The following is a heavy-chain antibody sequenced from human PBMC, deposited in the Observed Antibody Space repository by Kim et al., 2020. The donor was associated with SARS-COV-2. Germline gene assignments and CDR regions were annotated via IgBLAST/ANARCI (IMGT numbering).Heavy chain of an antibody. J-gene: IGHJ4*02. V-gene: IGHV3-7*01. CDR2: GIEE. CDR3: ATGSGWHAY. Sequence: GIEEYTVDSVKGRFTISRDNAKNLLYLQMNSLRAEDTAMYYCATGSGWHAYWGQGILVTVSS. D-gene: IGHD6-19*01.